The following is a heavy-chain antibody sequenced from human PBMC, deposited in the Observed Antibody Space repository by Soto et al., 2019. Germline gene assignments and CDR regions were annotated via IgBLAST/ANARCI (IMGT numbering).Heavy chain of an antibody. CDR2: IYYSGST. J-gene: IGHJ5*02. V-gene: IGHV4-59*01. CDR3: ASSGGTGDWFDP. CDR1: GGSISSYY. Sequence: SETLSLTCTVSGGSISSYYGSWIRQPPGKGLEWIGYIYYSGSTNYNPSLKSRVTISVDTSKNQFSLKLSSVTAADTAVYYCASSGGTGDWFDPWGQGTLVTVSS.